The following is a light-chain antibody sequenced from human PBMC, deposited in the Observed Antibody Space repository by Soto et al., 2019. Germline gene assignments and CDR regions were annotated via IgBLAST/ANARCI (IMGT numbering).Light chain of an antibody. Sequence: QSVLTQPASVSGSPGQSITISCTGTSSDVGSYNLVPWYQQHPGKAPKLMIYEVSKRPSGVSNRFSGSKSGNTASLTISGFQAEDEADYYCCSYAGSSTFLVFGTGTKVTVL. CDR1: SSDVGSYNL. J-gene: IGLJ1*01. CDR2: EVS. CDR3: CSYAGSSTFLV. V-gene: IGLV2-23*02.